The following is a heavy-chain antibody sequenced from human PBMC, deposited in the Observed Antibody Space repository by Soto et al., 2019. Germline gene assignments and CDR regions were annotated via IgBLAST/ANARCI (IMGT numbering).Heavy chain of an antibody. CDR2: IDPRDSST. J-gene: IGHJ4*02. V-gene: IGHV5-10-1*01. D-gene: IGHD2-15*01. CDR1: GYSFTRNW. Sequence: GQELKISSKGSGYSFTRNWIPWVRQMPGKGLEWMGRIDPRDSSTDYSPSFQGHVTISADKSISTAYLQWSSLKASDSAIYFCARVHSSIDYWGQGTLVTVSS. CDR3: ARVHSSIDY.